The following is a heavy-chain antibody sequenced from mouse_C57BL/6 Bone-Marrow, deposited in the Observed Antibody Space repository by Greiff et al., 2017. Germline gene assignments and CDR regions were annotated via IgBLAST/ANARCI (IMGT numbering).Heavy chain of an antibody. CDR3: VLTGFAY. CDR2: IWSDGST. CDR1: GFSLTSYG. V-gene: IGHV2-6*03. J-gene: IGHJ3*01. Sequence: VKLVESGPGLVAPSQSLYITCTVSGFSLTSYGVHWVRQPPGKGLEWLVVIWSDGSTTYNSALKSRLGISTDNSKSQVFLNMNSLQTDDTSMYYCVLTGFAYWGQGTLVTVSA.